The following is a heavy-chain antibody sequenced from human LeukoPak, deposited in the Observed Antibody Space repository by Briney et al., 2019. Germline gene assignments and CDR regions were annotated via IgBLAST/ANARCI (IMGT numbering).Heavy chain of an antibody. D-gene: IGHD3-22*01. CDR2: IKSRTDDGTT. V-gene: IGHV3-15*01. CDR1: GFTFTYAW. J-gene: IGHJ4*02. Sequence: GGSLRLSCAASGFTFTYAWMTWVRQAPGKGLEWVGRIKSRTDDGTTDYAAPVKGRFTISRDDSKNTLYLQMNSLKTEDTAVYYCITGRRYYDSSGYYPYYFDYWGQGTLVTVSS. CDR3: ITGRRYYDSSGYYPYYFDY.